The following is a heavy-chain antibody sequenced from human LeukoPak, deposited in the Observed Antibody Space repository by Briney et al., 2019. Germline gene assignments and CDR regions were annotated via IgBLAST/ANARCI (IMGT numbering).Heavy chain of an antibody. D-gene: IGHD3-9*01. J-gene: IGHJ4*02. CDR3: AKALRYFDWLLQFDY. CDR1: GFTVSSNY. V-gene: IGHV3-23*01. Sequence: GGSLRLSCAASGFTVSSNYMSWVRQAPGKGLEWVSAISGSGGSTYYADSVRGRFTISRDNSKNTLYLQMNSLRAEDTAVYYCAKALRYFDWLLQFDYWGQGTLVTVSS. CDR2: ISGSGGST.